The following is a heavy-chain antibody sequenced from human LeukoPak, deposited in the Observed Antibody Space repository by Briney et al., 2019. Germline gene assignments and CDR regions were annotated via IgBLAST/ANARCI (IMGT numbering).Heavy chain of an antibody. CDR1: GYTFTAYY. Sequence: ASVKVSCKASGYTFTAYYMHWVRQAPGQGLEWMGWINPNSGGTNYAQKFQGRVTMTRDTSISTAYMELSRLRSDDTAVYYCARGPRDSSSWYEPSFYPFDYWGQGTLVTVSS. J-gene: IGHJ4*02. D-gene: IGHD6-13*01. CDR3: ARGPRDSSSWYEPSFYPFDY. CDR2: INPNSGGT. V-gene: IGHV1-2*02.